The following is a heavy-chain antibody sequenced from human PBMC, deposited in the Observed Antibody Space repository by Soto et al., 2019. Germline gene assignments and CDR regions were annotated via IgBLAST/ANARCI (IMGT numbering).Heavy chain of an antibody. CDR2: IWYDGSNK. V-gene: IGHV3-33*01. J-gene: IGHJ5*02. Sequence: GGSLRLSCAASGFTFSSYGMHWVRQAPGKGLEWVAVIWYDGSNKYYADSVKGRFTISRDNSKNTLYLQMNSLRAEDTAVYYCARARYSGSYSRWFDPWGQGTLVTVSS. D-gene: IGHD1-26*01. CDR1: GFTFSSYG. CDR3: ARARYSGSYSRWFDP.